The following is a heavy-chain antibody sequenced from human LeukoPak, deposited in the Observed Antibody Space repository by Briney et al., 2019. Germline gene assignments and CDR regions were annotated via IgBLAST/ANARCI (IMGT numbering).Heavy chain of an antibody. CDR1: GFTFSSYD. Sequence: GSLRLSCAASGFTFSSYDMHWVRQGTVKGLEWVSGIGTAGDTYYPGSVKGRFTISRENAKNSLYLQMNSLRAGDTAVYYCARAETGDHAFDIWGQGTLVTVSS. V-gene: IGHV3-13*01. CDR2: IGTAGDT. D-gene: IGHD7-27*01. J-gene: IGHJ3*02. CDR3: ARAETGDHAFDI.